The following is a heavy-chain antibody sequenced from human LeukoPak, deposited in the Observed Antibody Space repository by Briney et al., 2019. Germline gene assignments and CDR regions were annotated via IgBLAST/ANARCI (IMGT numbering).Heavy chain of an antibody. D-gene: IGHD3-3*01. CDR2: ISSSSSYI. CDR3: ARNAGLEWSKYFQH. V-gene: IGHV3-21*01. CDR1: GFTFSSYS. Sequence: GGSLRLSCAASGFTFSSYSMNWVRQAPGKGLEWVSFISSSSSYIYYADLVKGRFTISRDNAKNSMYLQMNSLRAEDTAVYYCARNAGLEWSKYFQHWGQGTLVTVSS. J-gene: IGHJ1*01.